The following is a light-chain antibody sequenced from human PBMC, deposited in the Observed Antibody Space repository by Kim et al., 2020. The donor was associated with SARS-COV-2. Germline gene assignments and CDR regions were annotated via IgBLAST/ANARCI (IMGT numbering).Light chain of an antibody. Sequence: AGLTQAPSVSKGLRQTATFTCTGNSNDVGDQGAAWLQQHQGHPPKLLSYRNNDRPSGISERFSASRSGNTASLTITGLQPEDEADYYCSAWDNSLGAWLFGGGTQLTVL. CDR1: SNDVGDQG. V-gene: IGLV10-54*04. CDR2: RNN. CDR3: SAWDNSLGAWL. J-gene: IGLJ3*02.